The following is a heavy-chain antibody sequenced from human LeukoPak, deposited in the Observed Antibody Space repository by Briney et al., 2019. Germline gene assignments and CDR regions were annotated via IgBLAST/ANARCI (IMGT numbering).Heavy chain of an antibody. D-gene: IGHD3-22*01. CDR1: GFTFSNYA. J-gene: IGHJ4*02. Sequence: PGGSLRLSCSVSGFTFSNYAMHWVRQAPGKGLEYVSGISSNGGRTHYADSVKGRFTISRDNPKNTMYVQMSTLRVEDTAVYYCASSGYGHFDYWGQGTLVTVSS. CDR3: ASSGYGHFDY. V-gene: IGHV3-64*05. CDR2: ISSNGGRT.